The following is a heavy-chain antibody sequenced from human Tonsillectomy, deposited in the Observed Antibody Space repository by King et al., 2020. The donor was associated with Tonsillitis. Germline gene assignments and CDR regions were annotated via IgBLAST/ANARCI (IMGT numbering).Heavy chain of an antibody. CDR1: GFTFNNYG. J-gene: IGHJ2*01. Sequence: VQLVESGGGVGQPGRSLRLSCSASGFTFNNYGMHWVRQAPGKGLEWVTVISYDGRTAFYADSVKGRFTISRDNSKNTMSLQMNSLRAEETAVYYCAREGVYGGRVFGDWYLDLWGRGTLVTVSS. CDR2: ISYDGRTA. D-gene: IGHD4-23*01. CDR3: AREGVYGGRVFGDWYLDL. V-gene: IGHV3-33*05.